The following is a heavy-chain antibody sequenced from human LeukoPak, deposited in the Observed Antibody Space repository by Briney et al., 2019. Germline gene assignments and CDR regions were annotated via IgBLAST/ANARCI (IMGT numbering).Heavy chain of an antibody. CDR1: GYSISSGYY. Sequence: SETLSLTCAVSGYSISSGYYWGWIRQPPGKGLEWIGTIYHRGSTYYDPSLKSRVTISIDTSKNQFSLKLSSVTAADTAVCYCARLIYSSGYYLDFWGQGTLVTVSS. D-gene: IGHD3-22*01. J-gene: IGHJ4*02. CDR3: ARLIYSSGYYLDF. V-gene: IGHV4-38-2*01. CDR2: IYHRGST.